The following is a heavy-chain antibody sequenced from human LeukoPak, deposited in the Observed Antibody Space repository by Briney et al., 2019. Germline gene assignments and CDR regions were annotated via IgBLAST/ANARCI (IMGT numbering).Heavy chain of an antibody. V-gene: IGHV3-48*03. Sequence: GGSLRLSCAASGFTFSSYEMNWVRQAPGKGLEWVSYISSSGSTIYYADSVKGRFTISGDNAKNSLHLQMNSLRAEDTAVYYCARVDNGAVARQYYYYGMDVWGQGTTVTVSS. J-gene: IGHJ6*02. CDR1: GFTFSSYE. D-gene: IGHD6-19*01. CDR2: ISSSGSTI. CDR3: ARVDNGAVARQYYYYGMDV.